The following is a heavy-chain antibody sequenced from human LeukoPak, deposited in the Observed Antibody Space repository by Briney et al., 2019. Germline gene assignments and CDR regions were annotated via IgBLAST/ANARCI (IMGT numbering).Heavy chain of an antibody. Sequence: PGGSLRLSRAASGFTFSTYGMHWVRQAPGKGLEWVAFIDYGGSYKYYADSVRRRFTISRDNSKNTLYLQMKSLRPEDTAVYYCARGDGYCSSASCSGNWGQGTLVTVSS. CDR2: IDYGGSYK. V-gene: IGHV3-30*02. CDR3: ARGDGYCSSASCSGN. D-gene: IGHD2-2*03. CDR1: GFTFSTYG. J-gene: IGHJ4*02.